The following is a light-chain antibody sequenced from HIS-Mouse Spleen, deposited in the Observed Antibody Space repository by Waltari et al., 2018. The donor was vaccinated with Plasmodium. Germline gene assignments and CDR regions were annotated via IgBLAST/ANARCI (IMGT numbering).Light chain of an antibody. V-gene: IGLV3-10*01. CDR3: YSTDSSGNHRV. Sequence: SYELTQPPSVSVSPGQTARITCSGDALPKKYAYWYQQKSGQAPVLVIYEDSKRPSGIPEGFSGASSGTMATLTSSGAQVEDEADYYWYSTDSSGNHRVFGGGTKLTVL. J-gene: IGLJ3*02. CDR1: ALPKKY. CDR2: EDS.